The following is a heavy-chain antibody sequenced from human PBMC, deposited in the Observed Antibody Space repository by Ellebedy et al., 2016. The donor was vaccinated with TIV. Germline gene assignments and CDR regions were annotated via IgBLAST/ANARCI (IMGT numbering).Heavy chain of an antibody. CDR1: GGSISGYY. CDR2: IYYSGST. CDR3: ARVDRAAAGIRFDP. D-gene: IGHD6-13*01. V-gene: IGHV4-59*12. Sequence: ESLKISCTVSGGSISGYYWTWIRQPPGKGLEWIGYIYYSGSTNYNPSLKSRVTISVDTSKNQFSLKLSSVTAADTAVYYCARVDRAAAGIRFDPWGQGTLVTVSS. J-gene: IGHJ5*02.